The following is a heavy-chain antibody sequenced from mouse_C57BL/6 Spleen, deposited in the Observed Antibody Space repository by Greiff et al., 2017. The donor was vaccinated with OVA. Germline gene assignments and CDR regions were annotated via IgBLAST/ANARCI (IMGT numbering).Heavy chain of an antibody. V-gene: IGHV1-64*01. J-gene: IGHJ4*01. CDR2: IPPNSGSP. Sequence: QVQLQQPGAELVKPGASVTLSCQASGYTFTRYWLHWVKQRPGHGLEWIGMIPPNSGSPNSNETFQSKATLTVDKSSSTAYMPLSSLTSEDSAVYDCARPADARDYWGQGTSVTVSS. CDR3: ARPADARDY. CDR1: GYTFTRYW.